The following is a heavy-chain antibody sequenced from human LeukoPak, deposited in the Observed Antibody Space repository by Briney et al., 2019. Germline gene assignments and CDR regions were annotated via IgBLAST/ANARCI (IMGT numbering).Heavy chain of an antibody. CDR3: ATLSSGWYLFDY. CDR1: GYTFTSYG. CDR2: ISAYNGNT. V-gene: IGHV1-18*01. J-gene: IGHJ4*02. Sequence: GASVKVSCKASGYTFTSYGISWVRQAPGQGLEWMGWISAYNGNTNYAQKLQGRVTMTTDTSTSTAYMELRSLRSEDTAVYYCATLSSGWYLFDYWGQGTLVTVSS. D-gene: IGHD6-19*01.